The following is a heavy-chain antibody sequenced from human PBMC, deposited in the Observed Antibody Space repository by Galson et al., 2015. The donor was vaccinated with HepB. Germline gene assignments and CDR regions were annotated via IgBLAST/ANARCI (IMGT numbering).Heavy chain of an antibody. V-gene: IGHV3-7*03. D-gene: IGHD5-18*01. CDR2: IKQDGSEK. CDR1: GGSISSANW. Sequence: ETLSLTCAVSGGSISSANWWTRVRQAPGRGLEWVANIKQDGSEKYYVDSVEGRFTVSRDNAKKTLYLDMNALSVEDTAVYYCARGWDTDVTSNFDYWGQGALVTVSS. CDR3: ARGWDTDVTSNFDY. J-gene: IGHJ4*02.